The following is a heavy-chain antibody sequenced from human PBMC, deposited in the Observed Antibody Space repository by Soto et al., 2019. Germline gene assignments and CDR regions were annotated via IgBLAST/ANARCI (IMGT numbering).Heavy chain of an antibody. CDR2: ISYDGSNK. D-gene: IGHD3-3*01. J-gene: IGHJ6*02. CDR3: AKERSDNDYYYYGMDV. CDR1: GFTFSSYG. Sequence: LRLSCAASGFTFSSYGMHWVRQAPGKGLEWVAVISYDGSNKYYADSVKGRFTISRDNSKNTLYLQMNSLRAEDTAVYYCAKERSDNDYYYYGMDVWGQGTTVTVSS. V-gene: IGHV3-30*18.